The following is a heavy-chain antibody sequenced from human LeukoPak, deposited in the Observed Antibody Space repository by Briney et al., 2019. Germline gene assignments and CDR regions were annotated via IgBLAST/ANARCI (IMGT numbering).Heavy chain of an antibody. D-gene: IGHD3-22*01. CDR2: INPSGGST. CDR3: ARDLLIVVAMDLDYYYGMDV. J-gene: IGHJ6*02. V-gene: IGHV1-46*01. CDR1: GYTFTSYY. Sequence: ASVKVSCKASGYTFTSYYMHWVRQAPGQGLEWMGIINPSGGSTSYAQKFQGRVTMTRDTSTSTVYMELSSLRSEDTAVYYCARDLLIVVAMDLDYYYGMDVWGQGTTVTVSS.